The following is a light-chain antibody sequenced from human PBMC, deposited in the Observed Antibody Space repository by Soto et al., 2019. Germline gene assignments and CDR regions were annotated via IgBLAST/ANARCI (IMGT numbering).Light chain of an antibody. CDR2: DAS. CDR1: QSISTW. Sequence: DIQITKSPSTLSAPVEGRVTFTCRAVQSISTWLAWYQQKPAQAPNLLMHDASSLENGVSSRLSGSGSGTEFTLTITSLQPADFANYYSQQYSGYSERTFGQGTKVDIK. V-gene: IGKV1-5*01. CDR3: QQYSGYSERT. J-gene: IGKJ1*01.